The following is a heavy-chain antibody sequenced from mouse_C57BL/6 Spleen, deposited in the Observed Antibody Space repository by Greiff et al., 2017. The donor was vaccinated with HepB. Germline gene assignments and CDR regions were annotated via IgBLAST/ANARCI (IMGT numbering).Heavy chain of an antibody. CDR1: GYTFTDYN. D-gene: IGHD1-1*01. Sequence: EVQLQQSGPELVKPGASVKMSCKASGYTFTDYNMHWVKQSHGKSLEWIGYINPNNGGTSYNQKFKGKATLTVNKSSSTAYMELRSLTSEDSAVYYCAKNYCRSYRHWYFDVWGTGTTVTVSS. CDR3: AKNYCRSYRHWYFDV. V-gene: IGHV1-22*01. J-gene: IGHJ1*03. CDR2: INPNNGGT.